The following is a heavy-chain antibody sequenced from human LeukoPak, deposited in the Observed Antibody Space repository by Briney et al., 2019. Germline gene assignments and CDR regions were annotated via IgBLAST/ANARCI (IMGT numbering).Heavy chain of an antibody. J-gene: IGHJ3*02. CDR2: ISTYNGDT. CDR3: ARRENHVPHLMPLGVVRNAYDI. Sequence: ASVKVSCKASGYTFSYYGISWVRQAPGQGLEWVGWISTYNGDTNYAQKFQGRVSMTTDPSTSTAYLELRSLTSDDTAMYYCARRENHVPHLMPLGVVRNAYDIWGQGTMVTVSS. D-gene: IGHD3-3*01. CDR1: GYTFSYYG. V-gene: IGHV1-18*01.